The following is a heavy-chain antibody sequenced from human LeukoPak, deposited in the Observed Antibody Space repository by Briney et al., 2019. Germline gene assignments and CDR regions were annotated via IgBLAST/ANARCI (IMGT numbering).Heavy chain of an antibody. J-gene: IGHJ6*02. CDR3: ARVPYDFWSGYSYYYYGMDV. CDR1: GFTFSSYR. CDR2: INSDGSST. D-gene: IGHD3-3*01. V-gene: IGHV3-74*01. Sequence: GGSLRLSCAASGFTFSSYRMHWVRHAPGKGLVWVSRINSDGSSTSYADSVKGRFTISRDNAKNTLYLQMHSLRAEDTAVYYCARVPYDFWSGYSYYYYGMDVWGQGTTVTVSS.